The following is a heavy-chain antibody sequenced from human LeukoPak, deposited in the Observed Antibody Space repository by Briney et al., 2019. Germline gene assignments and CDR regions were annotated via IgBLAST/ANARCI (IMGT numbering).Heavy chain of an antibody. CDR2: INHSGST. CDR3: ARVRAARPFDY. V-gene: IGHV4-34*01. CDR1: GGSFSGYY. D-gene: IGHD6-6*01. Sequence: PSETLSLTCAVYGGSFSGYYWSWIRQPPGKGLEWIGEINHSGSTNYNPSLKSRVTISVDTSKNQFSLKLSSVTAADTAVYYCARVRAARPFDYWGQGTLSPSPQ. J-gene: IGHJ4*02.